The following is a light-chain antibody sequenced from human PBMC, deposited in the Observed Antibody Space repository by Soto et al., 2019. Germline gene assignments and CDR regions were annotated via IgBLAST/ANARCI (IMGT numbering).Light chain of an antibody. CDR3: GTDHGSGSNFVVV. V-gene: IGLV9-49*01. CDR2: VDTGGILT. J-gene: IGLJ3*02. CDR1: RGYNNYK. Sequence: QAVVTQPPSASASLGASVTLTCTLSRGYNNYKVDWYQQRPGKGPRFVMRVDTGGILTSKGDGIPDRFSVLASGLNRYLTIKNIQEEDESDYHCGTDHGSGSNFVVVFGGGTKLTVL.